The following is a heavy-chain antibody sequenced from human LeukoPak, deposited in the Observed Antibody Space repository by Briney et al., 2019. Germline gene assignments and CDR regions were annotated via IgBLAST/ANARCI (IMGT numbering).Heavy chain of an antibody. CDR1: GYTFTSYY. J-gene: IGHJ5*02. V-gene: IGHV1-46*01. CDR3: ARDNSVEDTAWWFDP. CDR2: INPSGGST. Sequence: EASVKVSCKASGYTFTSYYMHWVRQAPGQGLEWTGIINPSGGSTSYAQKFQGRVTMTRDMSTSTDYMELSSLRSEDTAVYYCARDNSVEDTAWWFDPWGQGTLVTVSS. D-gene: IGHD4-23*01.